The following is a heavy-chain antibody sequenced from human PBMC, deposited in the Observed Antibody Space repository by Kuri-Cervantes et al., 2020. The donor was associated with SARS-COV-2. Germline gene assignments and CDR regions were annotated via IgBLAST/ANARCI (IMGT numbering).Heavy chain of an antibody. J-gene: IGHJ6*04. CDR2: IDYSGST. CDR3: ARRSPQSYYYGMDV. CDR1: GGSISSSSHY. V-gene: IGHV4-39*01. Sequence: ESLKISCTVSGGSISSSSHYWGWLRRPPGKGLEWIGSIDYSGSTSYNSSLKSRVTISVDTSKNQFSLNLTSVTAADSALFYCARRSPQSYYYGMDVWGEATTTTVSS.